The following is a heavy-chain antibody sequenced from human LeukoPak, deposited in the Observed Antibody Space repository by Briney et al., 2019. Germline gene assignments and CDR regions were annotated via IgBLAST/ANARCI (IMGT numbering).Heavy chain of an antibody. CDR2: IKQDGSEK. V-gene: IGHV3-7*01. Sequence: GGSLRLSCAASGFIFRTYWMSWVRQAPGKGLEWVANIKQDGSEKYYVDSVKGRVTISRDNAENSLYLQMNSLRAEDTAVYYCARLYDYGDYVEAFDIWGQGTMVTVSS. D-gene: IGHD4-17*01. J-gene: IGHJ3*02. CDR1: GFIFRTYW. CDR3: ARLYDYGDYVEAFDI.